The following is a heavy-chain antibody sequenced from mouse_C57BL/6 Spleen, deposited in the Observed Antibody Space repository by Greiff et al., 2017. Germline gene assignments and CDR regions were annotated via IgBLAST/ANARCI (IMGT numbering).Heavy chain of an antibody. V-gene: IGHV1-64*01. CDR2: IHPNSGST. D-gene: IGHD2-1*01. CDR3: AGLYDGNYGDYFDY. Sequence: VPLQQPGAELVKPGASVKLSCKASGYTFTSYWMHWVKQRPGQGLEWIGMIHPNSGSTNYNEKFKSKATLTVDKSSSTAYMQLSSLTSEDSAVYDCAGLYDGNYGDYFDYWGQGTTRTGSS. J-gene: IGHJ2*01. CDR1: GYTFTSYW.